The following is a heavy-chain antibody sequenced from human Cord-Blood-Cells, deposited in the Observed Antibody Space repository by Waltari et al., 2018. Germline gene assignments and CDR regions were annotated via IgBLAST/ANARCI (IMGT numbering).Heavy chain of an antibody. J-gene: IGHJ3*02. CDR2: IYYSWST. CDR1: GGSISSSSYY. CDR3: ARLNWFQAFYI. V-gene: IGHV4-39*01. D-gene: IGHD1-20*01. Sequence: QLQLQESGPGLVKPSETLSLTCTVSGGSISSSSYYWGWIRQPPGKGLEWIGSIYYSWSTYYNPSLKSRVTISVDTSKNQFSLKLSSVTAADTAVYYCARLNWFQAFYIWGQGTMVTVSS.